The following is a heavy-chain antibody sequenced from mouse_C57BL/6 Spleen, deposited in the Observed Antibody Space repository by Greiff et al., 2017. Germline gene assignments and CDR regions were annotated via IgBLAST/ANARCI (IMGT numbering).Heavy chain of an antibody. CDR1: GFTFSSYA. J-gene: IGHJ4*01. CDR2: ISDGGSYT. CDR3: ARDVRDSNWAMDY. D-gene: IGHD2-5*01. Sequence: EVKLVESGGGLVKPGGSLKLSCAASGFTFSSYAMSWVRQTPEKRLEWVGTISDGGSYTYYPDNVKGRFNITRDNAKNNLHLQFSHLKSEDTAMYYCARDVRDSNWAMDYWGQGTSVTVSS. V-gene: IGHV5-4*01.